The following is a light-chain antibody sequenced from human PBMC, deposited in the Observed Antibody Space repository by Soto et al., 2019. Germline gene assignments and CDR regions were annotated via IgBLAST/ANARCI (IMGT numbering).Light chain of an antibody. CDR3: QQYGSTPLT. CDR1: QSVRNNY. J-gene: IGKJ4*01. Sequence: EIVLTQSPGTLSLSPGERATISCRASQSVRNNYLVWYQQRPGQPPRFLMYDVSTRAAGIPDRFSGSGSGTDFTLTISRLEPEDFAVYYCQQYGSTPLTFGGGTKVDIK. V-gene: IGKV3-20*01. CDR2: DVS.